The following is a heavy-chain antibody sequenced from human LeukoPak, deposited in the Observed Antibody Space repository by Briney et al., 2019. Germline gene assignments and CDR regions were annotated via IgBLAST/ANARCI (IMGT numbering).Heavy chain of an antibody. J-gene: IGHJ4*02. CDR3: ARFGYVAAVDV. Sequence: GGSLRLSCAASGFSFSAYWMTWVRQAPGTGLEWVANLNPAGSETYYVDLVKGRFSISRDNAKNLVYLQMNSLRAEDTAVYHCARFGYVAAVDVWGQGTPVTVSS. CDR2: LNPAGSET. D-gene: IGHD2-15*01. CDR1: GFSFSAYW. V-gene: IGHV3-7*01.